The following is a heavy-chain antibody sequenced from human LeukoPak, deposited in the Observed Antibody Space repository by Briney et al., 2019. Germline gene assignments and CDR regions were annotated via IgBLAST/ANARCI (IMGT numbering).Heavy chain of an antibody. V-gene: IGHV3-73*01. CDR3: TSPAYGSGSFDY. CDR1: GFTFSGSA. J-gene: IGHJ4*02. Sequence: GGSLRLSCAASGFTFSGSAMHWARQASGKGLEWVGRIRSKANSYATAYAASVKGRFTISRDDSKNTAYLQMNSLKTEDTAVYYCTSPAYGSGSFDYWGQGTLVTVSS. D-gene: IGHD3-10*01. CDR2: IRSKANSYAT.